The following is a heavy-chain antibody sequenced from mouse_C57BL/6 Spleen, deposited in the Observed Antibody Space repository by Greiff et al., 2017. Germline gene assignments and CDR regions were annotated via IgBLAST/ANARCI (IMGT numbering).Heavy chain of an antibody. V-gene: IGHV5-6*01. CDR1: GFTFSSYG. CDR3: ARQGESAMDY. Sequence: EVQGVESGGDLVKPGGSLKLSCAASGFTFSSYGMSWVRQTPDKRLEWVATISSGGSYTYYPDSVKGRFTISRDNAKNTLYLQMSSLKSEDTAMYYCARQGESAMDYWGQGTSVTVSS. J-gene: IGHJ4*01. CDR2: ISSGGSYT.